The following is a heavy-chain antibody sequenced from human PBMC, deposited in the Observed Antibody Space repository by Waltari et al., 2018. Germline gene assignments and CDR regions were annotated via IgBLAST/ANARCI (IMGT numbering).Heavy chain of an antibody. CDR2: INHSGST. Sequence: QVQLQQWGAGLLKPSETLSLTCAVYGGSFSGYYWSWIRQPPGKVLEWIGEINHSGSTNYNPSLKSRVTISVDTSKNQFSLKLSSVTAADTAVYYCARGSGSYYNPLDYWGQGTLVTVSS. CDR1: GGSFSGYY. D-gene: IGHD3-10*01. J-gene: IGHJ4*02. CDR3: ARGSGSYYNPLDY. V-gene: IGHV4-34*01.